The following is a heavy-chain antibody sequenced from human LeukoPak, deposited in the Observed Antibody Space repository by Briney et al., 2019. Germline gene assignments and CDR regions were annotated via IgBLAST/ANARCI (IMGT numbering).Heavy chain of an antibody. CDR2: ISYDGRNK. D-gene: IGHD6-19*01. J-gene: IGHJ5*02. Sequence: GGSLRLSCVASGFRFSRYDMHWVRQAPGKGLEWVAVISYDGRNKIYGDSVKGRLTISRDNSKNTLYLQMNSLGGEDTAVYYCARAAAETGAFRDNWFDPWGQGTLVTVSS. V-gene: IGHV3-30*04. CDR1: GFRFSRYD. CDR3: ARAAAETGAFRDNWFDP.